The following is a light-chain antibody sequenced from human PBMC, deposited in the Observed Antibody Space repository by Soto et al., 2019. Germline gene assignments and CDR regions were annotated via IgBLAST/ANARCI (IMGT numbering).Light chain of an antibody. J-gene: IGKJ5*01. V-gene: IGKV3-15*01. CDR1: QSVSNN. CDR2: GAS. Sequence: EIVMTQSPAVLSGSPGERATLSFGRSQSVSNNLAWYQQKPGPAPRILLYGASTRATGIPPRFSGSGSGTEFTPTLATLQSEAFAVYYCQKHHNWLPITFGQGTRLEIK. CDR3: QKHHNWLPIT.